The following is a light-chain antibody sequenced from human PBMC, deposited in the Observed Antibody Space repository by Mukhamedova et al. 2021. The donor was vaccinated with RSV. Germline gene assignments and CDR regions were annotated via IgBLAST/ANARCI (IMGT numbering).Light chain of an antibody. J-gene: IGKJ3*01. CDR3: QQFNSYPFT. V-gene: IGKV1-9*01. Sequence: GKAPKLLIYAASGLQSGVPSRFSGRRSGTEFTLTISSLQPEDLATYFCQQFNSYPFTFGPGTRVDLK. CDR2: AAS.